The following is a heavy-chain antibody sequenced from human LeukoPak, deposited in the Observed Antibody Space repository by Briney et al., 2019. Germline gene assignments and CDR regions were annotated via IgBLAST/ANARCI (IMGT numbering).Heavy chain of an antibody. CDR1: GYTVTGYY. CDR3: ARSLWFGQFQLDP. CDR2: INPKSGGT. V-gene: IGHV1-2*02. J-gene: IGHJ5*02. D-gene: IGHD3-10*01. Sequence: GASVKVSCKASGYTVTGYYMHWVRQAPGQGGEGMGWINPKSGGTNYAQKFQGRVTITRDTSISTAYMELSRLRSDDTAVYYCARSLWFGQFQLDPWGQGTLVTVSS.